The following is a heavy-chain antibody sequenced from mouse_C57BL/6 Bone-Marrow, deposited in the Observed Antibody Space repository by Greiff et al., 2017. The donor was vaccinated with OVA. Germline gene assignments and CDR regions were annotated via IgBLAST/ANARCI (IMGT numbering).Heavy chain of an antibody. V-gene: IGHV5-6*01. CDR1: GFTFSSYG. D-gene: IGHD2-3*01. CDR2: ISSGGSYT. Sequence: EVKLVASGGDLVKPGGSLKLSCAASGFTFSSYGMSWVRQTPDKRLEWVATISSGGSYTYYPDSVKGRFTISRDNAKNTLYLQMSSLKSEDTAMYYCASPGYYSYWYFDVWGTGTTVTVSS. J-gene: IGHJ1*03. CDR3: ASPGYYSYWYFDV.